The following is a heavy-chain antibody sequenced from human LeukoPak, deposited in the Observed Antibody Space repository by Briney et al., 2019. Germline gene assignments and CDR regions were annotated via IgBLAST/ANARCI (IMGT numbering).Heavy chain of an antibody. Sequence: GGSLRLSCAASGFTFSTYAMGWVRQAPGKGLEWVSGISGRGSSTYYSDSVKGRFTISRDNAKNSLYLQMNSLRAEDTAVYYCARGSTYYDSSGQVPFDYWGQGTLVTVSS. CDR3: ARGSTYYDSSGQVPFDY. CDR2: ISGRGSST. D-gene: IGHD3-22*01. J-gene: IGHJ4*02. V-gene: IGHV3-23*01. CDR1: GFTFSTYA.